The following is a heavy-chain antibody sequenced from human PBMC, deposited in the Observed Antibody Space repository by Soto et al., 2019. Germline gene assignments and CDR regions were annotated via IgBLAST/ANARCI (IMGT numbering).Heavy chain of an antibody. J-gene: IGHJ4*02. CDR2: ISDSGST. CDR1: GFSFNNYA. CDR3: AKDVGGHYCTPTSCLYFFHS. Sequence: EVQLLESGGGLVQPGGSLRLSCAASGFSFNNYAMNWVRQAPGQVLEWVSTISDSGSTYYADSVKGRFTISRDNSKNTLYLQMKSLRAEDTAVYFCAKDVGGHYCTPTSCLYFFHSWGRGTLVTVSS. D-gene: IGHD2-2*01. V-gene: IGHV3-23*01.